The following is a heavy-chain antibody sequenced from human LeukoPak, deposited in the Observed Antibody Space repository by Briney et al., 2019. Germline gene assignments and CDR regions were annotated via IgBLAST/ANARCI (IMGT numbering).Heavy chain of an antibody. Sequence: GGSLRLSCAASGFTFYDYGMSGVRQAPGKGLEWVSGINWNGGSTGYADSVKGRFTISRDNAKNSLYLQMNSLRAEDTALYYCARADDSSGYRGAFDIWGQGTMVTVSS. CDR2: INWNGGST. CDR3: ARADDSSGYRGAFDI. J-gene: IGHJ3*02. CDR1: GFTFYDYG. V-gene: IGHV3-20*04. D-gene: IGHD3-22*01.